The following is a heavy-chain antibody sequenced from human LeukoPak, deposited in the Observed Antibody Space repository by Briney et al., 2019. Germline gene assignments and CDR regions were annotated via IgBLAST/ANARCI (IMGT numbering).Heavy chain of an antibody. J-gene: IGHJ4*02. Sequence: SETLSLTCTVSGGSISGYYWNWIRQPPGKGLEWIGYIYYSGSTNYNPSLKSRVTISVDTSKNQFSLKLSSVTAADTAVYYCARGAAAKFVYWGQGTLVTVSS. V-gene: IGHV4-59*01. CDR3: ARGAAAKFVY. CDR2: IYYSGST. D-gene: IGHD6-25*01. CDR1: GGSISGYY.